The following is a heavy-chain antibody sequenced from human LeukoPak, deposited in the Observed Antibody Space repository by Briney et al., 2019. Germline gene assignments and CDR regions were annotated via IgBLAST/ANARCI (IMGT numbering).Heavy chain of an antibody. Sequence: SETLSLTCTVSGGSISSGSYYWSWIRQPAGKGLEWIGRVYTSGNTNYNPSLKSRVTISVDTSKNQFSLKLSSVTAADTAVYYCARGPAEIDYWGQGTLVTVSS. V-gene: IGHV4-61*02. J-gene: IGHJ4*02. CDR2: VYTSGNT. D-gene: IGHD1-14*01. CDR1: GGSISSGSYY. CDR3: ARGPAEIDY.